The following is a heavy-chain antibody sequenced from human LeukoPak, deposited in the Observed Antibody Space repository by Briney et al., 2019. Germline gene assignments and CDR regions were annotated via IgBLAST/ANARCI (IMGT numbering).Heavy chain of an antibody. CDR3: ARGGSGGRAFDI. CDR1: GDSVSSNSAA. D-gene: IGHD3-10*01. Sequence: SQTLSLTCAISGDSVSSNSAACNWIRQSPSRGLECLRRTYYRSKWFNDYAVSVKSRIIIDPDTSKNQFSLQLNSVTPEDTAVYYCARGGSGGRAFDIWGQGTMVTVSS. V-gene: IGHV6-1*01. J-gene: IGHJ3*02. CDR2: TYYRSKWFN.